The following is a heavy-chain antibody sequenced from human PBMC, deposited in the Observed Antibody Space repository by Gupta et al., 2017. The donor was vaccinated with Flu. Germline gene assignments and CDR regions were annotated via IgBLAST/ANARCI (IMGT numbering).Heavy chain of an antibody. V-gene: IGHV4-34*01. D-gene: IGHD2-15*01. J-gene: IGHJ6*04. Sequence: QVQLQQWGAGLLKPSETLSLTCAVYGGSFSGYYWSWIRQPPGKGLEWIGEINHSGSTNYNPSLKSRVTISVDTSKNQFSLKLSSVTAADTAVYYCARDQRRGYCSGGSCYNYYYGMVVWGKGTTVTVSS. CDR1: GGSFSGYY. CDR3: ARDQRRGYCSGGSCYNYYYGMVV. CDR2: INHSGST.